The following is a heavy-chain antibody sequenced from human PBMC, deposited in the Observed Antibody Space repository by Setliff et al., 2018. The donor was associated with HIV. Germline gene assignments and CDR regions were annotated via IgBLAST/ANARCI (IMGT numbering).Heavy chain of an antibody. CDR3: ARPRYTYGTPPAFDI. CDR2: IYFSGST. J-gene: IGHJ3*02. Sequence: SETLSLTCTVSGGSISSSSHYWGWIRQPPGKGLEWTGSIYFSGSTYYNPSLKSRVTISVDTSKNQFSLKLSSVTAADTAVYYCARPRYTYGTPPAFDIWGRGTVVTVSS. CDR1: GGSISSSSHY. V-gene: IGHV4-39*01. D-gene: IGHD5-18*01.